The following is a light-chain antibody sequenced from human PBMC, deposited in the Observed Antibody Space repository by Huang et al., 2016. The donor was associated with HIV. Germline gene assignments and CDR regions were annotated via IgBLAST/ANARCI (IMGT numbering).Light chain of an antibody. CDR3: QQRSNWLLT. CDR1: QSVSSY. Sequence: EIVLTQSPATLSFSPGERATLSCRASQSVSSYLAWYQQNPGQAPRLLIYDASNRATGIPAMFSGSGSGTDFTLTISSLEPEDFAVYYCQQRSNWLLTFGQGTRLEIK. J-gene: IGKJ5*01. CDR2: DAS. V-gene: IGKV3-11*01.